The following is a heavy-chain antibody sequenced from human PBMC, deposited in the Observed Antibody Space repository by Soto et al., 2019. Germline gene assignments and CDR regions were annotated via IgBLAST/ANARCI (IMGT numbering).Heavy chain of an antibody. CDR1: GFSLSTSGVG. Sequence: QITLKESGPTLVKPTQTLTLTCTFSGFSLSTSGVGVGWIRQPPGKALEWLALIYWDEDKRYSPSLKSRLTITKDTSKNQVVLTMTNMDPVDTATYYCAHRRGCGGDCSNFDYWGQGTLVTVSS. J-gene: IGHJ4*02. V-gene: IGHV2-5*02. D-gene: IGHD2-21*02. CDR3: AHRRGCGGDCSNFDY. CDR2: IYWDEDK.